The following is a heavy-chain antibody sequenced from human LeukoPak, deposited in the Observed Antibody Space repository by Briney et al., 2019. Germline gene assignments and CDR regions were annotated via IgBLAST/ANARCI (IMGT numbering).Heavy chain of an antibody. V-gene: IGHV4-34*01. D-gene: IGHD7-27*01. CDR1: GGSFSGYY. CDR3: ARLKTGDVHKKTNKWFDP. Sequence: SETLSLTCAVYGGSFSGYYWNWIRQPPGKGLEWIGEINQSGSTNYNPSLKSRVTISFDTSKNQFSLTLTSVTAADTAIYYCARLKTGDVHKKTNKWFDPWGQGTLVTVSS. J-gene: IGHJ5*02. CDR2: INQSGST.